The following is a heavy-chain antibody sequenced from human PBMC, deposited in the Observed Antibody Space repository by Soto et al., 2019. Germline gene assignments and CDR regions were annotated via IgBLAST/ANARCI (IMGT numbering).Heavy chain of an antibody. D-gene: IGHD1-1*01. CDR3: ARGRYGDY. CDR2: ISAHNGNT. V-gene: IGHV1-18*01. CDR1: GYAFTTYG. J-gene: IGHJ4*02. Sequence: QVHLVQSGAEVKKPGASVKVSCKGSGYAFTTYGSTWVRQAPGQGLEWMGWISAHNGNTNYAQKLQGRVTVTRDTATSTAYMELRRLRSDDTAVYYCARGRYGDYWGKGALVTVSS.